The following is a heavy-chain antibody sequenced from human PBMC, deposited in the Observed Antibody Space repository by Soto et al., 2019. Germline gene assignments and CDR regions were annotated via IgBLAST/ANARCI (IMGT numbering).Heavy chain of an antibody. D-gene: IGHD3-10*01. V-gene: IGHV3-74*01. CDR2: INPDATTI. CDR1: GFTFSNYW. Sequence: GGSLRLSCATSGFTFSNYWIHWVRQAPGEGLVWVSRINPDATTINYADSVKGRFTVSRDNAKNTLYLQMNSLRAEDTAVYYCARAGSCCFDHSGQGPLLTVSS. J-gene: IGHJ4*02. CDR3: ARAGSCCFDH.